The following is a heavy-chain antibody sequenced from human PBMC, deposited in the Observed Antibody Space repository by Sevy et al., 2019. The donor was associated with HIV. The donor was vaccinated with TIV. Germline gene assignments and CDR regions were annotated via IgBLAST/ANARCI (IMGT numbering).Heavy chain of an antibody. CDR2: IKQDGSEK. V-gene: IGHV3-7*01. D-gene: IGHD3-22*01. Sequence: GGSLRLSCAASGFTFSSYWMSWVRQAPGKGLEWVANIKQDGSEKYYVDSVKGRFTISRDNAKNSLYLQMNSLRAEDXXXXXXXXXXIEXXXDXXFGPTTNWFDPWGQGTLVTVSS. J-gene: IGHJ5*02. CDR1: GFTFSSYW. CDR3: XXXXIEXXXDXXFGPTTNWFDP.